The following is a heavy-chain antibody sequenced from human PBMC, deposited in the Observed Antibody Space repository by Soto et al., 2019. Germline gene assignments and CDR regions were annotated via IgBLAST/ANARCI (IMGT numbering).Heavy chain of an antibody. V-gene: IGHV3-43*01. D-gene: IGHD5-12*01. Sequence: PGGSLRLSCAASGFTFDDYTMHWVRQAPGKGLEWVSLIIWDGGSTYYADSVKGRFTISRDNSKNSLYLQMNSLRTEDTALYYCAKDIYSGYDYLRADYYYYYGMDVRGQGTTVTVSS. CDR2: IIWDGGST. CDR1: GFTFDDYT. J-gene: IGHJ6*02. CDR3: AKDIYSGYDYLRADYYYYYGMDV.